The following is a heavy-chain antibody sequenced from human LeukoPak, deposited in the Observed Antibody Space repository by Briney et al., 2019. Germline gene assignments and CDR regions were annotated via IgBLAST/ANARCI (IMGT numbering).Heavy chain of an antibody. J-gene: IGHJ1*01. Sequence: TPSETLSLTCAVYGGSFSGYYWSWIRQPPGKGLEWIGEINHSGSTNYNPSLKSRVTISVDTSKNQFSLKLSSVTAADTAVYYCARIPPYYGSGSPWGQGTLVTVSS. D-gene: IGHD3-10*01. CDR2: INHSGST. CDR3: ARIPPYYGSGSP. CDR1: GGSFSGYY. V-gene: IGHV4-34*01.